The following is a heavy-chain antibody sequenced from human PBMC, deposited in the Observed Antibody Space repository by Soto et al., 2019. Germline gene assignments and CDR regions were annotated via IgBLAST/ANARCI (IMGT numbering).Heavy chain of an antibody. J-gene: IGHJ3*02. Sequence: EVQLVESGGGLVQPGGSLRLSCAASGFTVSSNYMSWVRQAPGKGLEWVSVIYSGGSTYYADSVKGRFTISRDNSKNTLYLQMNSLRAEDTAVYYCARERDGDYTDACDIWGQGTMVTVSS. CDR3: ARERDGDYTDACDI. D-gene: IGHD4-17*01. CDR1: GFTVSSNY. V-gene: IGHV3-66*01. CDR2: IYSGGST.